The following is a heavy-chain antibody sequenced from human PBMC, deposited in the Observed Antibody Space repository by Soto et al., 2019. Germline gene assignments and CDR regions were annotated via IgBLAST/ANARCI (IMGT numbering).Heavy chain of an antibody. D-gene: IGHD6-13*01. V-gene: IGHV3-30*03. CDR2: ISYDGSNK. CDR3: ARDGQLVINYFDY. J-gene: IGHJ4*02. CDR1: GFTFSSYG. Sequence: LRLSCAASGFTFSSYGMHWVRQAPGKGLEWVAVISYDGSNKYYVDSVKGRFTISRDNAKNSPYLQMNSLRAEDTAVYYCARDGQLVINYFDYWGQGTLVTVSS.